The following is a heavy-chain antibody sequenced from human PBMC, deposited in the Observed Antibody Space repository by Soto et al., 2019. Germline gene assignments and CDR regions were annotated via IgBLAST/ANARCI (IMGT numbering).Heavy chain of an antibody. CDR3: ARQFWSGYYVYYGMDV. Sequence: LRLSCAASGFTFSSYEMNWVRQAPGKGLEWVSYISSSGSTIYYADSVKGRFTISRDNAKNSLYLQMNSLRAEDTAVYYCARQFWSGYYVYYGMDVWGQGTTVTVSS. J-gene: IGHJ6*02. CDR2: ISSSGSTI. CDR1: GFTFSSYE. D-gene: IGHD3-3*01. V-gene: IGHV3-48*03.